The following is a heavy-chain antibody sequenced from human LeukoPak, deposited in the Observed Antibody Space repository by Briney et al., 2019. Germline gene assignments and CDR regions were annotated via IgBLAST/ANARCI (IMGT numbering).Heavy chain of an antibody. Sequence: SDTLSLTCAVYGGSFSGCYWCWVRQPPGEGLEWIGEVNHRGSTNYDPSLKSRVTISVDTAKNRFSPKMNSMTAADTAVYYCARGPPSMGIGHYFDYWGQGTLVTVSS. D-gene: IGHD2-2*03. J-gene: IGHJ4*02. CDR1: GGSFSGCY. V-gene: IGHV4-34*01. CDR2: VNHRGST. CDR3: ARGPPSMGIGHYFDY.